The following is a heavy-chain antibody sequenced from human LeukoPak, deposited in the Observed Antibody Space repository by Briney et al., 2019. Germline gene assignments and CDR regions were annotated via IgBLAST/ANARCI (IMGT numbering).Heavy chain of an antibody. D-gene: IGHD2-15*01. CDR2: ISAYNGNT. CDR3: ARDGNCSGGSCYYNWFDP. J-gene: IGHJ5*02. CDR1: GYTFTSYG. V-gene: IGHV1-18*01. Sequence: GASVKVSCKASGYTFTSYGISWVRQAPGQGLEWMGWISAYNGNTNCAQKLQGRVTMTTDTSTSTAYMELRSLRSDDTAVYYCARDGNCSGGSCYYNWFDPWGQGTLVTVSS.